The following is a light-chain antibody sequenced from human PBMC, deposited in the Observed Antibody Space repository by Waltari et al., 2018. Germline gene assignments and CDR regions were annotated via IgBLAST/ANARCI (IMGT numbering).Light chain of an antibody. CDR2: TTN. Sequence: QTVVTQEPALSVSPGGTVILTCGLNSGSVSSDHYPSWYQKTPGQSPRTLIYTTNTRASGVPGRFSGSILGNKAALIITGAQAEDESEYYCVLYVGGGMYVFGTGTKVTVL. CDR1: SGSVSSDHY. J-gene: IGLJ1*01. CDR3: VLYVGGGMYV. V-gene: IGLV8-61*01.